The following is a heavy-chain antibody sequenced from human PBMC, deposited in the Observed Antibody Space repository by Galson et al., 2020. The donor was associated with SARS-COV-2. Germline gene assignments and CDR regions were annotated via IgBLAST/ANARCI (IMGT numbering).Heavy chain of an antibody. CDR1: GFTFSSYA. J-gene: IGHJ6*02. CDR2: ISYDGSNK. V-gene: IGHV3-30-3*01. Sequence: TGGSLRLSCAASGFTFSSYAMHWVRQAPGQGLEWVAVISYDGSNKYYADSVKGRLTITSDHSKNTLYLQMNSLRAEDTAVYYCARDRYYDILTGYFVRYYYYGMDVWGQGTTVTVSS. CDR3: ARDRYYDILTGYFVRYYYYGMDV. D-gene: IGHD3-9*01.